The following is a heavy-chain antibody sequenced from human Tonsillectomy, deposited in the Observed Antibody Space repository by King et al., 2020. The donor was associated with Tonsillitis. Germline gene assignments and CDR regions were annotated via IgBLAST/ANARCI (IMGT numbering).Heavy chain of an antibody. J-gene: IGHJ4*02. Sequence: VQLVQSGAEVKKPGASVKVSCKASGHTSTTYAITWVRQAPGQGLEWMGWINAYNGNTLYAQKLQGRVTLTTDTSTSTAYMELSSLRSDDTAVYYCALDILTGFYDYWGQGTLVTVSS. CDR2: INAYNGNT. CDR3: ALDILTGFYDY. CDR1: GHTSTTYA. V-gene: IGHV1-18*01. D-gene: IGHD3-9*01.